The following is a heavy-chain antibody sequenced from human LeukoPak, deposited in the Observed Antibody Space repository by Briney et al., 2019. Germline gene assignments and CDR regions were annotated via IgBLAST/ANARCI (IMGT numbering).Heavy chain of an antibody. J-gene: IGHJ6*03. V-gene: IGHV4-39*06. D-gene: IGHD2-15*01. Sequence: SETLSLTCTVSGGSLSSSSYYWGWVRQPPGKGLEWLGSIHYSGSTNYKPSPKSRVTISENTSKNQCTLKRSAVTAAATAVYYCARGYCSGGSCYSYYYYNYMDVWGKGTTVTVSS. CDR3: ARGYCSGGSCYSYYYYNYMDV. CDR2: IHYSGST. CDR1: GGSLSSSSYY.